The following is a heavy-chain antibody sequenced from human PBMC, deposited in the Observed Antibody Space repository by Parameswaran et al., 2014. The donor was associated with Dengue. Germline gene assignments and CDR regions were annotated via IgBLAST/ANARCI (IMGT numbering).Heavy chain of an antibody. D-gene: IGHD3-10*01. J-gene: IGHJ6*02. CDR3: ARDGGGTMVQGVTDYYYYGMDV. Sequence: RWIRQPPGKGLEWVSYISSSSSYTNYADSVKGRFTISRDNAKNSLYLQMNSLRAEDTAVYYCARDGGGTMVQGVTDYYYYGMDVWGQGTTVTVSS. V-gene: IGHV3-11*06. CDR2: ISSSSSYT.